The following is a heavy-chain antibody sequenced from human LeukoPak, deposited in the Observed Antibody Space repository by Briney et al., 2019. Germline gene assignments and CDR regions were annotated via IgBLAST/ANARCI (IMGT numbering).Heavy chain of an antibody. V-gene: IGHV3-21*01. D-gene: IGHD2-2*01. CDR2: ISSSSSYI. Sequence: GGSLRLSCAASGFTFRRYTMNWVRQAPGEGLEWVSSISSSSSYIYYADSVKGRLTISRDNAKDSLYLQMKSLRAEDTAIYYCAKEFQSSAAPFYYWGQGTLVTVSS. J-gene: IGHJ4*02. CDR1: GFTFRRYT. CDR3: AKEFQSSAAPFYY.